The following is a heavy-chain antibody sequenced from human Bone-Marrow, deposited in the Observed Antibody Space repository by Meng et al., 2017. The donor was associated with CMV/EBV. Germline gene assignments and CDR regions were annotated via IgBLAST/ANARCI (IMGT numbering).Heavy chain of an antibody. V-gene: IGHV3-21*01. CDR2: ISSSSSYI. Sequence: GESLKISCAASGFTFSSYSMNWVRQAPGKGLEWVSSISSSSSYIYYADSVKARFTISRDNAKNSLYLQMNSLRAEDTAVYYCARDQHNTILGVNYYYGMDVWGQGTTVTVSS. D-gene: IGHD3-3*01. CDR1: GFTFSSYS. CDR3: ARDQHNTILGVNYYYGMDV. J-gene: IGHJ6*02.